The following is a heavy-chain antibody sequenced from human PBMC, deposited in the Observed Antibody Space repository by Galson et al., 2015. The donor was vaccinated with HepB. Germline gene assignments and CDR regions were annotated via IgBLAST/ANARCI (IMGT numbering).Heavy chain of an antibody. CDR1: GYTFTSYA. CDR2: INTNTGNP. CDR3: ARDPVAAASDAFDI. Sequence: SVKVSCKASGYTFTSYAMNWVRQAPGQGLEWMGWINTNTGNPTYAQGFTGRFVFSLDTSVSTAYLQISSLKAEDTAVYYCARDPVAAASDAFDIWGQGTMVTVSS. D-gene: IGHD6-13*01. J-gene: IGHJ3*02. V-gene: IGHV7-4-1*02.